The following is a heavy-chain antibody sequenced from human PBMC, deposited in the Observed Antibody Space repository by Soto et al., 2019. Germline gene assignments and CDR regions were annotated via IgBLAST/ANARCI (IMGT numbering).Heavy chain of an antibody. J-gene: IGHJ6*02. CDR3: AAEKGSSGWYGRGYYYYYRMDV. Sequence: GGPVNVSCKASGGTFSSYSTSWVRQAPGQGLEWMGGIIPIFGTANYAQKFQGRVTITADKSTSTAYMELSSLRSEDTAVYYCAAEKGSSGWYGRGYYYYYRMDVWGQGTTVTVSS. CDR1: GGTFSSYS. D-gene: IGHD6-19*01. CDR2: IIPIFGTA. V-gene: IGHV1-69*06.